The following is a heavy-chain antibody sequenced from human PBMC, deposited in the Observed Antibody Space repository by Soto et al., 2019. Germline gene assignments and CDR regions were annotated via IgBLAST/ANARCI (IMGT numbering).Heavy chain of an antibody. V-gene: IGHV3-23*01. Sequence: PGGSLRLSCAASGFTFSSYAMNWVRQAPGKRLEWVSAISGSGGSTYYADSVKGRFTISRDSSKNTLYLQMNSLRADDTAVYYCAKGNSWSPALVLDIWGQGTMVTVSS. D-gene: IGHD1-7*01. CDR3: AKGNSWSPALVLDI. CDR1: GFTFSSYA. J-gene: IGHJ3*02. CDR2: ISGSGGST.